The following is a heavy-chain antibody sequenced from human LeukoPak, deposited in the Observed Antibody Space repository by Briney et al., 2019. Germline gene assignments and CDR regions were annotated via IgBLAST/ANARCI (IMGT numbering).Heavy chain of an antibody. V-gene: IGHV3-23*01. Sequence: GGSLRLSCAASGFTFSSYAMRWVRQAPWKGLEWVSAISNSGSSTYYADSVKGRFTISRDNSKNTLYLQMNSLRADDTAVYYCAQQYYMDVWGKGTTVTVSS. CDR1: GFTFSSYA. J-gene: IGHJ6*03. CDR3: AQQYYMDV. CDR2: ISNSGSST.